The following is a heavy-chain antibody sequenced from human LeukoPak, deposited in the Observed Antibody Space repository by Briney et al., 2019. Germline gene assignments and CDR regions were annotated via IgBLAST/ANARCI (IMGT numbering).Heavy chain of an antibody. CDR2: IIPILGIA. CDR3: ARDCSGGRCYEH. V-gene: IGHV1-69*04. D-gene: IGHD2-15*01. Sequence: SVKVSCKASGGTFSSYAISWVRQAPGQGLEWMGRIIPILGIANYAQKFQGRVTITADKPTSTAYLELSSLRSQDTAVYYCARDCSGGRCYEHWGQGTLVTVSS. CDR1: GGTFSSYA. J-gene: IGHJ4*02.